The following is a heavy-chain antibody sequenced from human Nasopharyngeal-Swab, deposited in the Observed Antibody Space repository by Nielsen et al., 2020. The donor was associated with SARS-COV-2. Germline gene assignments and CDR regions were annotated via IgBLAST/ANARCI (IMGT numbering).Heavy chain of an antibody. Sequence: LSLTCAASGFTFSSYAMGWVRHAPGKGLEWVSAISGSGGSTYYADSVKGRFTISRDNSKNTLYLQMNSLRAEDTAVYYCAKPRGAWYYFDYWGQGTLVTVSS. CDR3: AKPRGAWYYFDY. CDR2: ISGSGGST. V-gene: IGHV3-23*01. J-gene: IGHJ4*02. CDR1: GFTFSSYA. D-gene: IGHD1-26*01.